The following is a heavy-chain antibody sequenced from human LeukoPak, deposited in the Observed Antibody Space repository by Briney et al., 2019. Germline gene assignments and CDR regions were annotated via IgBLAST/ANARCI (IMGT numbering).Heavy chain of an antibody. V-gene: IGHV1-69*13. J-gene: IGHJ6*02. D-gene: IGHD3-9*01. CDR2: IIPIFGTA. CDR1: GGTFSSYA. CDR3: ARTYDILTGYYEYYYYGMDV. Sequence: VKVSCKASGGTFSSYAISWVRQAPGQGLEWMGGIIPIFGTANYAQKFQGRVTITADESTSTAYMELSSLRSEDTAVYYCARTYDILTGYYEYYYYGMDVWGQGTTVTVSS.